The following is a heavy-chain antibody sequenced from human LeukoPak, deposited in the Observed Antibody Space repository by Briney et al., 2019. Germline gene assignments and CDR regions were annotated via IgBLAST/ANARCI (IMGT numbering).Heavy chain of an antibody. CDR2: IIPIFGTA. D-gene: IGHD2-15*01. CDR1: GYTFTSYG. CDR3: ARGSFVVVVAATPNAFDI. Sequence: GASVKVSCKASGYTFTSYGISWVRQAPGQGLEWMGGIIPIFGTANYAQKFQGRVTITADKSTSTAYMELSSLRSEDTAVYYCARGSFVVVVAATPNAFDIWGQGTMVTVSS. V-gene: IGHV1-69*06. J-gene: IGHJ3*02.